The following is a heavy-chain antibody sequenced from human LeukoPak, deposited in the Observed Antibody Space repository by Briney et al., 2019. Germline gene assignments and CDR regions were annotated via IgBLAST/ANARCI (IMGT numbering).Heavy chain of an antibody. Sequence: ASVKVSCKASGYTFTSYYMHWVRQATGQGLEWMGWMNPNSGKTGYAQKFQGRVTMTRDTSITTAYMELSSLRSEDTAVYYCARGAVVAAYWFDPWGQGTLVTVSS. J-gene: IGHJ5*02. D-gene: IGHD2-15*01. V-gene: IGHV1-8*02. CDR3: ARGAVVAAYWFDP. CDR2: MNPNSGKT. CDR1: GYTFTSYY.